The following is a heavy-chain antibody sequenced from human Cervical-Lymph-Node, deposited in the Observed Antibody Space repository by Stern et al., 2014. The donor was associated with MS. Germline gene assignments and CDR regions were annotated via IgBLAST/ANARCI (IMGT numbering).Heavy chain of an antibody. Sequence: QMQLVQSDPGLVKPSETLSLTCTVSGDSISRYYWSWIRQPPGKGLEWIGYLDYSGSTNYNPSLKSRVTISVDTSKNQFFLKLTTVTAADTAVYYCARLLVPMAGFDYWGQGTLVTVSS. V-gene: IGHV4-59*08. J-gene: IGHJ4*02. D-gene: IGHD6-19*01. CDR1: GDSISRYY. CDR3: ARLLVPMAGFDY. CDR2: LDYSGST.